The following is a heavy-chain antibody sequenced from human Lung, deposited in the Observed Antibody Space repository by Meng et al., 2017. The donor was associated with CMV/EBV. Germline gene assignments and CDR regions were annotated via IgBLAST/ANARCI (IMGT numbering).Heavy chain of an antibody. CDR1: GFTFKNYD. J-gene: IGHJ3*01. CDR3: AKFLSLEPDDAFDL. Sequence: GGSXRLXCAASGFTFKNYDIHWVRQAPGKGLEWVALIRSDGNEKYYADSVKGLFTISRDNFKNTLYLQMKSLRGEDTAVYYCAKFLSLEPDDAFDLWGQGAXVTV. D-gene: IGHD3-3*01. V-gene: IGHV3-30*02. CDR2: IRSDGNEK.